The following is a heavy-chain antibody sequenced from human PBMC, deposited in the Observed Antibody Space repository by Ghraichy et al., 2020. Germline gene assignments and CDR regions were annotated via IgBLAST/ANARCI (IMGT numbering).Heavy chain of an antibody. Sequence: ASVKVSCKASGYTFTGHYMHWMRQAPGQGLEWMGWINPNSGDTSSNFAQKFQGRVTMTRDTPISTAYMELSRLRSGDTAVYYCVKGGGIGVTPKIPFDYWGQGTLVTVSS. CDR1: GYTFTGHY. D-gene: IGHD2-21*02. CDR3: VKGGGIGVTPKIPFDY. J-gene: IGHJ4*02. CDR2: INPNSGDTSS. V-gene: IGHV1-2*02.